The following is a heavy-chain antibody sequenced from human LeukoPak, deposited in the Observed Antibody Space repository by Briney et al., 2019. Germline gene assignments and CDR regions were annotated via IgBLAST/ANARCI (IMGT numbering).Heavy chain of an antibody. CDR3: ARESGMGDYVDY. J-gene: IGHJ4*02. CDR2: IYYSGST. D-gene: IGHD5-18*01. CDR1: GGSISSYY. V-gene: IGHV4-59*01. Sequence: KSSETLSLTCTVSGGSISSYYWSWIRQPPGKGLEWIGYIYYSGSTNYNPSLKSRVTISVDTSKNQFSLKLSSVTAADTAIYYCARESGMGDYVDYWGQGTLVTVSS.